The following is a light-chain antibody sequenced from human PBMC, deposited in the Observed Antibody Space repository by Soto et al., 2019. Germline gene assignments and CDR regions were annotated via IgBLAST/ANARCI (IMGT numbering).Light chain of an antibody. CDR2: SAS. CDR1: QSINTF. V-gene: IGKV1-39*01. CDR3: QQTYTTPIT. Sequence: DIQLTQSPSSLSASVGDRVTITCRASQSINTFLNWYRLKPGQAPNLLIASASNLETGVPSRFSGSGSGTDFTLTISSLPPEDFATYYCQQTYTTPITFGQGTRLEI. J-gene: IGKJ5*01.